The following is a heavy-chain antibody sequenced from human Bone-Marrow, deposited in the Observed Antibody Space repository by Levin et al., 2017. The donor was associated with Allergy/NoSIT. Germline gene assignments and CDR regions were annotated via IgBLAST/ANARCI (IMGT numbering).Heavy chain of an antibody. CDR2: LNYNSGAT. Sequence: PGESLKISCWASEYTFTDYYIHWVRQAPGQGLEWMGSLNYNSGATLYAQKFQGRVTMTGDTSIRTVYMELRRLTSDDTAVYYCVRGLAIGPWGQGALVTVSS. CDR3: VRGLAIGP. CDR1: EYTFTDYY. D-gene: IGHD2-21*01. V-gene: IGHV1-2*02. J-gene: IGHJ5*02.